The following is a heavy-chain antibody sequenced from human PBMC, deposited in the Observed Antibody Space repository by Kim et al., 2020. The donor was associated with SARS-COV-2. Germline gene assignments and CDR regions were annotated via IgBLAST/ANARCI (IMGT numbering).Heavy chain of an antibody. J-gene: IGHJ4*02. V-gene: IGHV4-59*13. CDR1: GGSISTYY. CDR3: ASDHSSYFDY. Sequence: SETLSLTCTVSGGSISTYYWSWLRQPPGSTLEWLGYIYYTGSANYNPSLKSRVTISIATSKKQFSLRLNSVTAADTAVYYCASDHSSYFDYWGQVNLVP. D-gene: IGHD2-21*01. CDR2: IYYTGSA.